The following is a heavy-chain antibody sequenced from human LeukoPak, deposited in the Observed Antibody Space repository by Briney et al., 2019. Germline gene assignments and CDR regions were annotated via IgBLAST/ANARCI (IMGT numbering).Heavy chain of an antibody. CDR2: IYYSGRT. D-gene: IGHD5-24*01. J-gene: IGHJ5*02. Sequence: SETLSLTCTVSGGSISSYYWSWIRQPPGRGLEWIGQIYYSGRTDYNPSLKGRVTISVDTSKNQFSLKLSSVTAADTAVYYCARHSTRGLQLKSWGQGTLVTVSS. V-gene: IGHV4-59*08. CDR3: ARHSTRGLQLKS. CDR1: GGSISSYY.